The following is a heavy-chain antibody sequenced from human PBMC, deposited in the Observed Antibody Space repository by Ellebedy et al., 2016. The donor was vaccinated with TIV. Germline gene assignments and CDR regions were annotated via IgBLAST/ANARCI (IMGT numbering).Heavy chain of an antibody. V-gene: IGHV1-69*04. CDR2: IIPIVDIP. CDR1: GGTFSNSA. CDR3: TRDLYSDSGSPSDI. J-gene: IGHJ4*02. Sequence: SVKVSXKASGGTFSNSALNWVRQAPGQGLEWMGRIIPIVDIPNYAQNFQGRVSITADKSTSTAYMELRSLRSDDTAVYYCTRDLYSDSGSPSDIWGQGTLVTVSS. D-gene: IGHD4-11*01.